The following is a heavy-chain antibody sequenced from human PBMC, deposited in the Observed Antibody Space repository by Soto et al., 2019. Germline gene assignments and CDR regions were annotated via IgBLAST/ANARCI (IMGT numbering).Heavy chain of an antibody. CDR3: ARHGYYASSGDVDY. Sequence: SETLSLTCTVSGGSISSSSYYWVWIRQPPGKGLEWIGSIYYSGSTYYNPSLKSRVTISVDTSKNQFSLKLSSVTAADTAVYYCARHGYYASSGDVDYWGQGTLVTVS. V-gene: IGHV4-39*01. CDR2: IYYSGST. J-gene: IGHJ4*02. CDR1: GGSISSSSYY. D-gene: IGHD3-22*01.